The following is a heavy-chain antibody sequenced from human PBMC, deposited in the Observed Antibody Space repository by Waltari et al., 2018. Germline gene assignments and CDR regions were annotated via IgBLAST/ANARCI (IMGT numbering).Heavy chain of an antibody. D-gene: IGHD3-22*01. CDR2: IRYDGRNK. Sequence: QVQLVESGGGVVQPGGSLRLSCAASGFTFSSYGMHWVRQAPGKGREWVAFIRYDGRNKYYADCVKGRFTITRHNSKNTLYLQMNSLRAEDTAVYYCAKTYYYDSSGSYYFDYWGQGTLVTVSS. CDR1: GFTFSSYG. J-gene: IGHJ4*02. V-gene: IGHV3-30*02. CDR3: AKTYYYDSSGSYYFDY.